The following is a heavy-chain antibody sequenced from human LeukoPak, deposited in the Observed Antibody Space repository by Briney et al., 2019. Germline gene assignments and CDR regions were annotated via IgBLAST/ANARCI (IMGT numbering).Heavy chain of an antibody. CDR2: IRYDGSNK. Sequence: GGTLRLSCAASGFTFSSYGMSWVRQAPGKGLEWVAFIRYDGSNKYYADSVKGRFTISRDNSKNTLYLQMNSLRAEDTAVYYCAKDRIVATTPDYWGQGTLVTVSS. CDR3: AKDRIVATTPDY. V-gene: IGHV3-30*02. D-gene: IGHD5-12*01. CDR1: GFTFSSYG. J-gene: IGHJ4*02.